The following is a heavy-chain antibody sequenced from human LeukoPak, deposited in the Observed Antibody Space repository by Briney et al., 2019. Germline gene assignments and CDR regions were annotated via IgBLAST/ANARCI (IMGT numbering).Heavy chain of an antibody. CDR1: GFTFSSYS. Sequence: GGSLRLSCAASGFTFSSYSMNWVRQAPGKGLEWVSSISSSSSYIYYADSVKGRFTISRDNAKNALYLQMNSLRAEDTAVYYCARALDYYYYMDVWGKGTTVTVSS. CDR2: ISSSSSYI. CDR3: ARALDYYYYMDV. V-gene: IGHV3-21*01. J-gene: IGHJ6*03.